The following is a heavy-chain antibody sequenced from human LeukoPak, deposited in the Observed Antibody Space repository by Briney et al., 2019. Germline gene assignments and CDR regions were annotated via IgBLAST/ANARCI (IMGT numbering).Heavy chain of an antibody. CDR3: ARGVTHKWGYFDY. CDR1: GFTFSSYW. D-gene: IGHD7-27*01. Sequence: PGGSLRLSCAAPGFTFSSYWMSWVRQAPGKGLEWVANIKQDGSEKCYVDSVKGRFTISRDNAKNSLYLQMNSLRAEDTAVYYCARGVTHKWGYFDYWGQGTLVTVSS. J-gene: IGHJ4*02. CDR2: IKQDGSEK. V-gene: IGHV3-7*04.